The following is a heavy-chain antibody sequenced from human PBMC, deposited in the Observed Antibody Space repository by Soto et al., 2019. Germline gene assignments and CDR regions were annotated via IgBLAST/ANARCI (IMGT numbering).Heavy chain of an antibody. CDR3: ARLYTGYEAFDY. CDR1: GGSINSGDYY. J-gene: IGHJ4*02. V-gene: IGHV4-30-4*01. D-gene: IGHD5-12*01. Sequence: PSETLSLTCSVSGGSINSGDYYWSWIRQSPGKGLEWIGYIYYSGSTYYNPSLKNRSTISIDTSKNQFFLDVDSVTAADTAVYYCARLYTGYEAFDYWGQGTLVTVSS. CDR2: IYYSGST.